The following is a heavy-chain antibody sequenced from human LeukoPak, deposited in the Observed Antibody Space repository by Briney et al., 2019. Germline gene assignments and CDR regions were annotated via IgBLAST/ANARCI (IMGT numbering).Heavy chain of an antibody. J-gene: IGHJ3*02. V-gene: IGHV3-48*01. CDR1: GFTFSSYW. CDR2: ISSSSSTI. Sequence: GGSLRLSCAASGFTFSSYWMSWVSQAPGKGLEWVSYISSSSSTIYYADSVKGRFTISRDNAKNSLYLQMNSLRAEDTAVYYCARTAFDIWGQGTMVTVSS. CDR3: ARTAFDI.